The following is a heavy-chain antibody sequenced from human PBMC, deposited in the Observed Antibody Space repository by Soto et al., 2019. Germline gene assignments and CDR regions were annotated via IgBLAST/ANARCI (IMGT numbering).Heavy chain of an antibody. V-gene: IGHV4-38-2*01. CDR2: IYHSGST. J-gene: IGHJ5*02. CDR3: ARRSWALNAGWFDP. CDR1: RYSIVSGYY. Sequence: SETLSLTCAFSRYSIVSGYYWDWIRQPPGKGLEWIGSIYHSGSTYYNPSLKSRVTISLDTSKNQFSLKLSSVTAADTAVYYCARRSWALNAGWFDPWGQGTLVTVSS.